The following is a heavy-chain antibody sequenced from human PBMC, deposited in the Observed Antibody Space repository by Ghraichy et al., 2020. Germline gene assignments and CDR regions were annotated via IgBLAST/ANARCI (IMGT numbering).Heavy chain of an antibody. CDR1: RGTFSSYA. Sequence: SVKVSCKASRGTFSSYAISWVRQAPGQVLEWMGGIIPIFGTANYAQKFQGRVTITADKSTSTAYMELSSLRSEDTAVYYCARASRSDCSSTSYYGAYYYYGMDVWGQGTTVTVSS. D-gene: IGHD2-2*01. J-gene: IGHJ6*02. CDR3: ARASRSDCSSTSYYGAYYYYGMDV. V-gene: IGHV1-69*06. CDR2: IIPIFGTA.